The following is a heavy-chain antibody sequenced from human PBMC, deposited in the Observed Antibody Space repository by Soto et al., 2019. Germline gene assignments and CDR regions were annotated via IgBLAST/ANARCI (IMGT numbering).Heavy chain of an antibody. J-gene: IGHJ4*02. D-gene: IGHD2-15*01. CDR2: IIPILGIA. CDR3: ASLGYCSGGSCYSGDY. V-gene: IGHV1-69*02. Sequence: QVQLVQSGAEVKKPGSSVKVSCKASGGTFSSYTISWVRQAPGQGLEWMGRIIPILGIANYAQKFQGRVTINADKSKSTAQMELSSLRSEDTAVYYCASLGYCSGGSCYSGDYWGQGTLVTVSS. CDR1: GGTFSSYT.